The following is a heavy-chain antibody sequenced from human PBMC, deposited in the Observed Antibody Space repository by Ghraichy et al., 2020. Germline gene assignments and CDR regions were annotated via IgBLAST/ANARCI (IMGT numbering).Heavy chain of an antibody. CDR3: AKDSLRGREAWRVSAKFDY. V-gene: IGHV3-23*01. Sequence: GGSLRLSCAASGFTFSSYAMSWVRQAPGKGLEWVSAISGSGGSTYYADSVKGRFTISRDNSKNTLYLQMNSLRAEDTAVYYCAKDSLRGREAWRVSAKFDYWGQGTLVTVSS. J-gene: IGHJ4*02. CDR2: ISGSGGST. CDR1: GFTFSSYA. D-gene: IGHD6-25*01.